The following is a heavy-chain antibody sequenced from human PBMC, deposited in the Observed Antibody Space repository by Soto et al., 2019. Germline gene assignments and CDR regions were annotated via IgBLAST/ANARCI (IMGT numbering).Heavy chain of an antibody. V-gene: IGHV3-23*01. CDR1: GFTFSSSG. Sequence: PGGSLRLSCATSGFTFSSSGMSWVRQAPGKGLEWVSGISASGGETYYGDSVKGRFTISRDNSKNTLYLQMSSLRAEDTAIYYCANGPPGPYFWGQGTRVTVSS. J-gene: IGHJ4*02. CDR3: ANGPPGPYF. CDR2: ISASGGET.